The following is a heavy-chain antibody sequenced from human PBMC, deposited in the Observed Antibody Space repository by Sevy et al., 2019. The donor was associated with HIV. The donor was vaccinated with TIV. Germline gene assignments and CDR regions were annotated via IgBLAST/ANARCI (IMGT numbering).Heavy chain of an antibody. CDR3: AKTINSGGGVVPAANYYYYGLDV. Sequence: GGSLRLSCAASGFTFSDYAMNWVRQAPGKGLEWVSAINGKGRSTHYTDSVEGRFTISRDNAKSTLYSEMNSLRVEDTAVYYCAKTINSGGGVVPAANYYYYGLDVWGQGTTVTVSS. CDR2: INGKGRST. CDR1: GFTFSDYA. D-gene: IGHD2-2*01. J-gene: IGHJ6*02. V-gene: IGHV3-23*01.